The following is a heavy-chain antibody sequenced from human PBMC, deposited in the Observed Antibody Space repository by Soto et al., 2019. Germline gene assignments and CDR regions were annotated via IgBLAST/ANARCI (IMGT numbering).Heavy chain of an antibody. J-gene: IGHJ6*02. D-gene: IGHD3-16*01. CDR1: GGSISSGDYY. V-gene: IGHV4-30-4*01. Sequence: SETLSLTCTVSGGSISSGDYYWSWIRQPPGKGQEWIGYIYYSGSTYYNPSLKSRVTISVDTSKNQFSLKLSSVTAADTAVYYCARARGLGKFYYYYGMDVWGQGTTVTVSS. CDR2: IYYSGST. CDR3: ARARGLGKFYYYYGMDV.